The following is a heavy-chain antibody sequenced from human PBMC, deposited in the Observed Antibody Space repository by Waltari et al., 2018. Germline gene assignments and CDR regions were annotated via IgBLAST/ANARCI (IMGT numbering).Heavy chain of an antibody. CDR1: GCTFTGYY. CDR2: SNPNSGGT. CDR3: AGFNWNYEDFAY. Sequence: QVQLVQPGAEVKKPGASVKVSCKASGCTFTGYYMHWLRPDPGQGLEWMGLSNPNSGGTNYAQNVQGRVTMTRDTSSSTAYMELGRLRSDDTAVYYCAGFNWNYEDFAYWGQGTLVTVSS. D-gene: IGHD1-7*01. V-gene: IGHV1-2*02. J-gene: IGHJ4*02.